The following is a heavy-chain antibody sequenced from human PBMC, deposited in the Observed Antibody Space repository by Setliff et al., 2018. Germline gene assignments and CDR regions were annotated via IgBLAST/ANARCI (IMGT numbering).Heavy chain of an antibody. CDR2: ITANGVDA. CDR3: ARRTAMAGTPRLYFDY. V-gene: IGHV3-64*02. Sequence: GGSLRLSCAASGFTVSSSYMSWVRQAPGKGLEWVSVITANGVDAYYADSVKGRFTISRDNSKNTLYLQMGSLRAEDMAVYYCARRTAMAGTPRLYFDYWGQGTLVTVS. J-gene: IGHJ4*02. CDR1: GFTVSSSY. D-gene: IGHD6-19*01.